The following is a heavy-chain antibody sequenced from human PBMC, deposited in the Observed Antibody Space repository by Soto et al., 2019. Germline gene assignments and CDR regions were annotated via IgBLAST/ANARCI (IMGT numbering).Heavy chain of an antibody. V-gene: IGHV4-30-4*01. CDR1: GDSISSGDYY. CDR3: ARSAVWFGELFFDY. Sequence: QVQLQESGPGLVKPSQTLSLTCTVSGDSISSGDYYWSWIRQPPGKGLEWIGYIYYSVSTYYNLSLKSQVTVSVDTSKNQFALKLSSVTAADTAVYYCARSAVWFGELFFDYWGQGTLVTVSS. CDR2: IYYSVST. J-gene: IGHJ4*02. D-gene: IGHD3-10*01.